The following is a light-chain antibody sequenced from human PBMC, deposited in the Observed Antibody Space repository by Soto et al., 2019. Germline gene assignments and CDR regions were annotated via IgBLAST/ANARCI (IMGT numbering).Light chain of an antibody. CDR1: SGSIASNY. CDR2: EDN. J-gene: IGLJ3*02. V-gene: IGLV6-57*04. Sequence: NFMLTQPHSVSESPGKTVTISCTRSSGSIASNYVQWYHQRPGSAPTIVMYEDNQRPSGVPDRFSGSIDRSSNSASLTISGLKTEDEGDFYCRSYDSSNWVFGGGTKLTVL. CDR3: RSYDSSNWV.